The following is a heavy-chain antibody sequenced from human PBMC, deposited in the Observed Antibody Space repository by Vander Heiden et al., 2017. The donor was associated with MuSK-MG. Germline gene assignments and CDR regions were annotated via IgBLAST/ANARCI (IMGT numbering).Heavy chain of an antibody. V-gene: IGHV1-69*02. CDR3: ARVDTANQIEG. Sequence: QVQLVQSGAEVKKPGSSVKVSCKASGGTFSSYTISWVRQAPGQGLEWMGRIIPILGIANSAQKFQGRVTITADKSTSTAYMELSSLRSEDTAVYYCARVDTANQIEGWGQGTLVTVSS. CDR1: GGTFSSYT. CDR2: IIPILGIA. D-gene: IGHD5-18*01. J-gene: IGHJ4*02.